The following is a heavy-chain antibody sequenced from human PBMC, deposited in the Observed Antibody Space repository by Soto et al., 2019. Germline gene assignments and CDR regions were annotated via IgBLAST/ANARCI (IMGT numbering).Heavy chain of an antibody. D-gene: IGHD3-10*01. V-gene: IGHV3-64*01. J-gene: IGHJ6*03. Sequence: EVQLVESGGGLVQPGGSLRLSCAASGFTFSSYAMPWVRQAPGKGLEYVSAISSNGGSTYYANSVKGRFNISRDNSKNTLYLQMGSLRAEDMAVYYCARPSNGSGSSGLYYYYMDVWGKGTTVTVSS. CDR3: ARPSNGSGSSGLYYYYMDV. CDR1: GFTFSSYA. CDR2: ISSNGGST.